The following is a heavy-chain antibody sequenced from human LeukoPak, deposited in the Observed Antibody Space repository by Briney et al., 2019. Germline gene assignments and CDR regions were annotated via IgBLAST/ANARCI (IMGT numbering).Heavy chain of an antibody. CDR3: AREMIVGPTFDI. V-gene: IGHV4-59*01. CDR1: GGSISSYY. J-gene: IGHJ3*02. Sequence: PSETLSLTCTVSGGSISSYYWSWIRQPPGKGLEWIGYIYYSGSTNYNPYLKSRVTISVDTSKNQFSLKLSSVTAADTAVYYCAREMIVGPTFDIWGQGTMVTVSS. D-gene: IGHD1-26*01. CDR2: IYYSGST.